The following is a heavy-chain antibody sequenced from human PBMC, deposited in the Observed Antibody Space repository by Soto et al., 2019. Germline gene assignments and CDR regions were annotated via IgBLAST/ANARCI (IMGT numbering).Heavy chain of an antibody. CDR3: XXXXXXXXFDX. CDR1: GVSIGSSTNY. CDR2: IYYSGTT. J-gene: IGHJ3*01. V-gene: IGHV4-39*01. Sequence: QLQLQESGPGLVKPPETLSLTCTVSGVSIGSSTNYWGWIRQPPGKGLEWIGTIYYSGTTYYSPSLKSRVTISXDTSTNQFSXXXXXXXXXXXXXXXXXXXXXXXXFDXWGQGTMVTVSS.